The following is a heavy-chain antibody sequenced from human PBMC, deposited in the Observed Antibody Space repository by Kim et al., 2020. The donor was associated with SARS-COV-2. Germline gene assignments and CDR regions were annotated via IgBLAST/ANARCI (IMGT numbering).Heavy chain of an antibody. CDR1: GFTFSSYW. CDR3: ARGGFDI. CDR2: IFPDGRTT. J-gene: IGHJ3*02. V-gene: IGHV3-74*01. Sequence: GGSLRLSCAASGFTFSSYWMHWGRQVPGKGLVWVSHIFPDGRTTDYADSVTGRFTISRDNAKNMLYLQMNSLRADDTAVYYCARGGFDIWGQGTRVTVSS.